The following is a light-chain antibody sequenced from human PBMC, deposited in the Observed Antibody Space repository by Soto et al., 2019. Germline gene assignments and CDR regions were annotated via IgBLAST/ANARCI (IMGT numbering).Light chain of an antibody. CDR1: SSDVGSYSY. V-gene: IGLV2-14*01. J-gene: IGLJ1*01. CDR3: SSYTSSSTL. Sequence: QSALTQPSSFSGSPGESITISCTGTSSDVGSYSYVYWYQQHPVTAPKLMIYEVSDRPSGISSRFSGSKSGNTAYPTISGLQTEDEADYYCSSYTSSSTLFGTGPQVTVL. CDR2: EVS.